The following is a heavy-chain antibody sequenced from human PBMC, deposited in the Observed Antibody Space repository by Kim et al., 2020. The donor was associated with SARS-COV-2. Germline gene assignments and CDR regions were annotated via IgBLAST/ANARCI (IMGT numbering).Heavy chain of an antibody. V-gene: IGHV4-39*01. J-gene: IGHJ4*02. Sequence: LQSRVTISVDTSKNQFSLKLSSVTAADTAVYYCATTPRDCSTTSCYDRRIDYWGQGTLVTVSS. D-gene: IGHD2-2*01. CDR3: ATTPRDCSTTSCYDRRIDY.